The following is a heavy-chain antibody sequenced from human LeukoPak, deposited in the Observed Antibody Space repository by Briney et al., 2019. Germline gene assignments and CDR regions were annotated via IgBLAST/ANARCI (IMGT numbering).Heavy chain of an antibody. CDR1: GFSLSTSGVG. V-gene: IGHV2-5*02. CDR3: AHLSSGWRYFDY. CDR2: IYWDDDK. J-gene: IGHJ4*02. Sequence: SGPTLVKPTQTLRLTCTFSGFSLSTSGVGVGWIRQPPGKAREWLALIYWDDDKRYSPSLKSRLTITKDTSKNQVVLTMTNMDPVDTATYYCAHLSSGWRYFDYWGQGTLVTVSS. D-gene: IGHD6-19*01.